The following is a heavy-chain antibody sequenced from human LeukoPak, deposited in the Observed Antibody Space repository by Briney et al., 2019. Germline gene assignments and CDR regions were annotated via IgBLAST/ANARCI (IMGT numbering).Heavy chain of an antibody. J-gene: IGHJ4*02. V-gene: IGHV3-23*01. CDR2: ISGSGGST. D-gene: IGHD6-19*01. CDR3: ANEGSSGWEYYFDY. CDR1: GFTFSSYG. Sequence: GGSLRLSCAASGFTFSSYGMHWVRQAPGKGLEWVSAISGSGGSTYYADSVKGRFTISRDNSKNTLYLQMNSLRAEDTAVYYCANEGSSGWEYYFDYWGQGALVTVSS.